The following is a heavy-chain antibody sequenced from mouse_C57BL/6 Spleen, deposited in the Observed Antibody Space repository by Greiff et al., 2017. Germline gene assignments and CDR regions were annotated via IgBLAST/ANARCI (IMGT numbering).Heavy chain of an antibody. D-gene: IGHD1-1*01. CDR2: IDPANGNT. CDR1: GFYIKNTY. Sequence: VQLQQSVAELVRPGASVKLSCTASGFYIKNTYMHWVKQRPEQGLEWIGRIDPANGNTKYAPKFQSKATITADTSSNTAYLQLSSLTSEDTAILYCARYGSSYGYAMDYWGQGTSVTVSS. J-gene: IGHJ4*01. V-gene: IGHV14-3*01. CDR3: ARYGSSYGYAMDY.